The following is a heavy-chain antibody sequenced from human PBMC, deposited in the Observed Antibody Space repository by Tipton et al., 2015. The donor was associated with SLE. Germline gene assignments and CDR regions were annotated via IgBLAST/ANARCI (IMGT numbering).Heavy chain of an antibody. CDR1: GGSISSGGYS. Sequence: TLSLTCTVSGGSISSGGYSWSWIRQPPGKGLEWIGYIYHSGSTYYNPSLKSRVTISVDTSKNQFSLKLSSVTAADTAVYYCARDLSCTGGVCYTGNWFDPWGQGTLVTVSS. CDR3: ARDLSCTGGVCYTGNWFDP. V-gene: IGHV4-30-2*01. J-gene: IGHJ5*02. CDR2: IYHSGST. D-gene: IGHD2-8*02.